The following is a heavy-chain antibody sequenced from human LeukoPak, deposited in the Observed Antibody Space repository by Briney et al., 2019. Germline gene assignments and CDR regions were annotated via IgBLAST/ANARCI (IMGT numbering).Heavy chain of an antibody. V-gene: IGHV1-2*02. D-gene: IGHD3-10*01. CDR1: GYSFTAFY. CDR2: IHPRSGET. Sequence: ASVKVSCKASGYSFTAFYIHWVRQAPGQGLEWMGGIHPRSGETNSANKFRARVTMTRDTSISTTYMDLGSLGSDDTAVYYCARDGEYGTGSYYRGCFDYWGQGTLVTVSS. CDR3: ARDGEYGTGSYYRGCFDY. J-gene: IGHJ4*02.